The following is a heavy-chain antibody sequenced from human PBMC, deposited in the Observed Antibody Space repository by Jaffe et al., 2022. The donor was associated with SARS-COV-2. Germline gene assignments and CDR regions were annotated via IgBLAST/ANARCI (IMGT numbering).Heavy chain of an antibody. D-gene: IGHD3-10*01. CDR2: IKSKTDGGTT. CDR3: TIRRSGRAAFDI. Sequence: EVQLVESGGGLVKPGGSLRLSCAASGFTFSNAWMSWVRQAPGKGLEWVGRIKSKTDGGTTDYAAPVKGRFTISRDDSKNTLYLQMNSLKTEDTAVYYCTIRRSGRAAFDIWGQGTMVTVSS. V-gene: IGHV3-15*01. J-gene: IGHJ3*02. CDR1: GFTFSNAW.